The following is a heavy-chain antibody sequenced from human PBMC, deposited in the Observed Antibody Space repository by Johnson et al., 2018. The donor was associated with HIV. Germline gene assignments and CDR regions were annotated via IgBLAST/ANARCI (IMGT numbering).Heavy chain of an antibody. CDR1: GFTFSSYW. CDR3: ARDKAVGYSSGWHAFDI. Sequence: EVQLVEPGGGVVQPGGFLRLPCVALGFTFSSYWMHWVRQAPGKGLVWVSRINSDGSSTSYADSVKGRFTISRDNAKNTLYLQMNSLRAEDTAVYYCARDKAVGYSSGWHAFDIWGQGTMVTVSS. D-gene: IGHD6-19*01. V-gene: IGHV3-74*01. J-gene: IGHJ3*02. CDR2: INSDGSST.